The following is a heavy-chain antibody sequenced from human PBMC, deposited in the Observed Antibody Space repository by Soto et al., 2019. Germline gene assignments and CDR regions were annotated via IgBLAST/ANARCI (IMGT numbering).Heavy chain of an antibody. V-gene: IGHV3-23*01. J-gene: IGHJ6*02. CDR3: AKDQGFLEWIPQGGLDV. CDR1: GFTFRKYV. CDR2: LSSTGGST. Sequence: EVQLLGSGGGLAQPGGSLRLSCEVSGFTFRKYVMTWVRQAPGKGLEWVSSLSSTGGSTYYADPVKGRFTVSRDNSKNTLLLQMNSLRAEATAIYYCAKDQGFLEWIPQGGLDVWGPGTTVAVSS. D-gene: IGHD3-3*01.